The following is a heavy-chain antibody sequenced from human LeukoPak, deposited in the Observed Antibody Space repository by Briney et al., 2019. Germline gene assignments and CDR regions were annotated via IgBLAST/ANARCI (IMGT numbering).Heavy chain of an antibody. D-gene: IGHD3-22*01. J-gene: IGHJ4*02. Sequence: ASVKVSCKASGGTFSSYAISWVRQAPGQGLEWMGGIIPIFGTANYAQKFQGRATVTTDESTSTAYMELSSLRSEDTAVYYCARDVYYDSSGYYNYWGQGTLVTVSS. CDR3: ARDVYYDSSGYYNY. V-gene: IGHV1-69*05. CDR2: IIPIFGTA. CDR1: GGTFSSYA.